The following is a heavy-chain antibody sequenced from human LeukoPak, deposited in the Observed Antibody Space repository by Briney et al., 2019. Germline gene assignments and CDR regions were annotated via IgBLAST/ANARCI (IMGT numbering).Heavy chain of an antibody. CDR3: AKGIKCSSLSCDAFDP. V-gene: IGHV4-38-2*02. D-gene: IGHD6-19*01. J-gene: IGHJ5*02. CDR2: IYHSGSS. CDR1: GGSICSGYY. Sequence: PSETLSLTCTVSGGSICSGYYWGWLRQSPGKGLEWIGSIYHSGSSNYNPSLHRRVTMSVDTSKSQFSLSLRSVTAADTAVYFCAKGIKCSSLSCDAFDPWGQGTPVTVSS.